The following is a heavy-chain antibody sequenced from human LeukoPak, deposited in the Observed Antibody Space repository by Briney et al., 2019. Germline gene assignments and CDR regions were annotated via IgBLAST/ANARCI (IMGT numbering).Heavy chain of an antibody. Sequence: ASVKVSCKASGYTFTGYYIQWVRQAPGQGLEWMGWINPDSGVTNNAQKFQGRVTLTRDTSISTAYMELSRLRSDDTAVYYRARDPSGDSSGYPFDYWSQGTLVTVSS. CDR1: GYTFTGYY. V-gene: IGHV1-2*02. CDR2: INPDSGVT. D-gene: IGHD3-22*01. J-gene: IGHJ4*02. CDR3: ARDPSGDSSGYPFDY.